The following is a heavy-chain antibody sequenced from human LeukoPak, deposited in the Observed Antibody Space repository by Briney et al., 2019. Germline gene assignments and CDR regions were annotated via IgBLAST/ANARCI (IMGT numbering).Heavy chain of an antibody. Sequence: SETLSLTCTVSGYSISSDYYWGWIRQPPGKGLEWIGSIHHSGRTYYNPSLKSRVTTSVDTSKNQFSLKLSSVTAADTAVYYCARDHLANLASRLFDPWGQGTLVTVSS. CDR2: IHHSGRT. CDR3: ARDHLANLASRLFDP. CDR1: GYSISSDYY. J-gene: IGHJ5*02. D-gene: IGHD3-3*01. V-gene: IGHV4-38-2*02.